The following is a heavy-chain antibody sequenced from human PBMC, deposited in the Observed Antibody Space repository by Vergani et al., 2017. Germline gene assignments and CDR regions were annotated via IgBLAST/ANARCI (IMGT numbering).Heavy chain of an antibody. V-gene: IGHV3-9*01. CDR1: GFTFDDYA. D-gene: IGHD1-26*01. Sequence: EVQLVESGGGLVQPGRSLRLSCAASGFTFDDYAMHWVRQAPGKGLEGVSGISWNSGSIGYADSVKGRFTISRDNAKNSLYLQMNSLRAEDTALYYCAKDTNPQVGHQARGALDIWGQGTMVTVSS. CDR3: AKDTNPQVGHQARGALDI. J-gene: IGHJ3*02. CDR2: ISWNSGSI.